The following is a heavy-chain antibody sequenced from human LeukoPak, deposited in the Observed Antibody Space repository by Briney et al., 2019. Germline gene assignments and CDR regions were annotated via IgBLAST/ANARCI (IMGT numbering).Heavy chain of an antibody. CDR1: GYTFTSYD. D-gene: IGHD6-19*01. CDR3: AGTYSSGWQTYYYYGMDV. J-gene: IGHJ6*02. Sequence: ASVKVSCKASGYTFTSYDINWVRQATGQGLEWKGWMNPNSGNTGYAQKFQGRVTMTRNTSISTAYMELSSLRSEDTAVYYCAGTYSSGWQTYYYYGMDVWGQGTTVTVSS. CDR2: MNPNSGNT. V-gene: IGHV1-8*01.